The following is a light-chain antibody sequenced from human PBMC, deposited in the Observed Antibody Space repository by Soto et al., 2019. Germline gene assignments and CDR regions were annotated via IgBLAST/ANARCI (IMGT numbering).Light chain of an antibody. V-gene: IGKV1-9*01. Sequence: DIHLTRPPSFLPPSEGDRVTITCRPGQAIRIYFAWYQQKPGKAPKLLIYAASTLQSGVPSRFSGSGSGTEFTLTISSLQPEDFATYYCQQLNTYPYTFGQGTKLEIK. CDR2: AAS. J-gene: IGKJ2*01. CDR3: QQLNTYPYT. CDR1: QAIRIY.